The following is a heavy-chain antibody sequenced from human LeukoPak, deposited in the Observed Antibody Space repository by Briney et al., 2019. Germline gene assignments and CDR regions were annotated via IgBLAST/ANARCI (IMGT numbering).Heavy chain of an antibody. CDR3: ARGRGSGSSDY. CDR2: INSDGSST. V-gene: IGHV3-74*01. J-gene: IGHJ4*02. D-gene: IGHD3-10*01. CDR1: GFSFSSYW. Sequence: PGGSLRLSCAASGFSFSSYWMHWVRQVPGEGLVWVSRINSDGSSTIYADSVKGRFTISRDNAKDTLYLQMDSLRAEDTAVYYCARGRGSGSSDYWGQGTLVTVSS.